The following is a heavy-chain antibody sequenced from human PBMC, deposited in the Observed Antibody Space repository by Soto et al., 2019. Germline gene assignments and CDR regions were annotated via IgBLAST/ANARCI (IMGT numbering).Heavy chain of an antibody. CDR3: ATRTAPYSYYDSSGYSL. Sequence: GESLKISCKGSGYSFTSYWISWVRQMPGKGLEWMGRIDPSDSYTNYSPSFQGHVTISADKSISTAYLQWSSLKASDTAMYYFATRTAPYSYYDSSGYSLWGQGTMVTVSS. CDR2: IDPSDSYT. CDR1: GYSFTSYW. V-gene: IGHV5-10-1*01. J-gene: IGHJ3*01. D-gene: IGHD3-22*01.